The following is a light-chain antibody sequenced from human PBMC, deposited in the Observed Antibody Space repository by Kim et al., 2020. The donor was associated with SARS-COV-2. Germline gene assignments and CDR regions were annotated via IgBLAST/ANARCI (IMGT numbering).Light chain of an antibody. V-gene: IGKV3-20*01. CDR1: KQVNGNH. Sequence: GERLTLHCCGSKQVNGNHLVCYQQETGKAATGLIYGASIRAAGVPARCSGSGCGRSFFFTINRREAEEFAVYYCQQYGSLPRGYSFGQGTKLEI. CDR2: GAS. J-gene: IGKJ2*03. CDR3: QQYGSLPRGYS.